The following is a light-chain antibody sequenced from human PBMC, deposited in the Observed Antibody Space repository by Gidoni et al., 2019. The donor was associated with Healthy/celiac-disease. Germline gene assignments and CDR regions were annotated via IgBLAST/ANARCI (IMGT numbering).Light chain of an antibody. CDR3: AAWDDSRNGSV. J-gene: IGLJ3*02. CDR2: YDG. CDR1: SSNIGNSA. Sequence: SVLTQPPSVSEDPRQRVTISCSGSSSNIGNSAVNWYQQVPVQAPKLLIYYDGQLPSGVADRFSGANSGTSASLAISGLQSEDVTDYYCAAWDDSRNGSVFGWSTKLTVL. V-gene: IGLV1-36*01.